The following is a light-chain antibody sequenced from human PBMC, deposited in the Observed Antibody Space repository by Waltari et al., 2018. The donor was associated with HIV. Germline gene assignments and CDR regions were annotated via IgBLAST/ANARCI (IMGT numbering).Light chain of an antibody. CDR2: DAS. CDR3: QQRSNWPPEYT. J-gene: IGKJ2*01. V-gene: IGKV3-11*01. Sequence: EIVLTQSPATLSLSPGASATLSSSASQSASSYLAWYQQKPGQAPRLLIYDASNRATGIPARFSGSGSGTDFTLTISSLEPEDCAVYYCQQRSNWPPEYTFGQGTKLEIK. CDR1: QSASSY.